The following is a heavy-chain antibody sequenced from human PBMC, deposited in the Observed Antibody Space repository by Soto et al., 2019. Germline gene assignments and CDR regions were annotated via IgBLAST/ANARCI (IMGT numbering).Heavy chain of an antibody. CDR1: GCSISDYD. CDR3: ARSRDYYSSRGYYYGAFDI. J-gene: IGHJ3*02. D-gene: IGHD3-22*01. V-gene: IGHV4-59*01. CDR2: IYYSGST. Sequence: SETLSLTCPGSGCSISDYDWNWVRQPPGKGLKWIGYIYYSGSTNYNPSLKSRVTMSVDPSKNQFSLKLSSVTAADTAVYYCARSRDYYSSRGYYYGAFDIWGQGTMVNVSS.